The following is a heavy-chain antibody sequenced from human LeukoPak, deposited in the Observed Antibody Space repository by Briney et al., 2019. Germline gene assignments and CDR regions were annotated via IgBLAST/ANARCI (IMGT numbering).Heavy chain of an antibody. J-gene: IGHJ4*02. CDR1: GFTFSSYW. V-gene: IGHV3-7*03. Sequence: PGGSLRLSCAASGFTFSSYWMSWVRQAPGKGLEWVANIKQDGSEKYYVDSVKGRFTTSRDNAKNSLYLQMNSLRAEDTAVYYCARDYRRWFGELSLYDYWGQGTLVTVSS. CDR3: ARDYRRWFGELSLYDY. CDR2: IKQDGSEK. D-gene: IGHD3-10*01.